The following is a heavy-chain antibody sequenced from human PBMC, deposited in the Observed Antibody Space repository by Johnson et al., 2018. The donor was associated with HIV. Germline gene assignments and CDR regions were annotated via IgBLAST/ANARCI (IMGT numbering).Heavy chain of an antibody. CDR2: MSFDGSNK. J-gene: IGHJ3*02. V-gene: IGHV3-30-3*01. D-gene: IGHD3-10*01. Sequence: VQLVESGGGVVQPGRSLRLSCAASGFSFSSYAMHWVRQAPGKGLEWVALMSFDGSNKYYADSVKGLFTISRDNSKNTLYLQMNSLRAEDTAVYYCARVLWFGELFSRAFDIWGQGTMVTVSS. CDR3: ARVLWFGELFSRAFDI. CDR1: GFSFSSYA.